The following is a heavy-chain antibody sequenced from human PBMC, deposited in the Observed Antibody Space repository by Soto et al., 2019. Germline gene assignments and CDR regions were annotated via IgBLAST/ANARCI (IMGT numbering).Heavy chain of an antibody. D-gene: IGHD6-19*01. J-gene: IGHJ4*02. CDR1: GFTFSSYA. CDR2: ISGSGGST. Sequence: PGGSLRLSCAASGFTFSSYAMSWVRQAPGKGLEWVSAISGSGGSTYYADSVKGRFTISRDNSKNTLYLQMNSLRAEDTAVYYCAKDRAGHEGSGWYRGGDYWGQGTLVTVSS. CDR3: AKDRAGHEGSGWYRGGDY. V-gene: IGHV3-23*01.